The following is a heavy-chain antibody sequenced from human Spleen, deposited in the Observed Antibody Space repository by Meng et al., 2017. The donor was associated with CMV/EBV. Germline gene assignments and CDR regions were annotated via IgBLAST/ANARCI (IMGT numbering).Heavy chain of an antibody. Sequence: LSCVASGFTINHYGMHWVRQTPGKGLEWVAFLRYDGITKYYADSVKGRFTISRDNAKNSLYLQMNSLRAEDTAVYYCARAPVDMDDYWGQGTLVTVSS. D-gene: IGHD5-12*01. J-gene: IGHJ4*02. V-gene: IGHV3-30*02. CDR1: GFTINHYG. CDR2: LRYDGITK. CDR3: ARAPVDMDDY.